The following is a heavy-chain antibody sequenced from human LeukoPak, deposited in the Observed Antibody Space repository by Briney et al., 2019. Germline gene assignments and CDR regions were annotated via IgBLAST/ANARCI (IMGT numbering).Heavy chain of an antibody. CDR3: ARVFPNTAMVTGWFDP. V-gene: IGHV3-64*01. Sequence: GGSLRLSCAASGFTFSSYAMHWVRQAPGKGLEYVSAISSNGGSTYYANSVKGRFTISRDNSKNTLYLQMGSLRAEDMAVYYCARVFPNTAMVTGWFDPWGQGTLVTVSS. CDR1: GFTFSSYA. CDR2: ISSNGGST. J-gene: IGHJ5*02. D-gene: IGHD5-18*01.